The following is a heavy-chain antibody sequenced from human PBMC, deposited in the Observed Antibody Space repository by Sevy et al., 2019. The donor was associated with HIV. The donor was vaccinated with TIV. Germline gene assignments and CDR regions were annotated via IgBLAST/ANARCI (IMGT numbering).Heavy chain of an antibody. V-gene: IGHV3-48*02. CDR3: AREAYYYDSREENWFDP. CDR2: ISRTSTTT. J-gene: IGHJ5*02. D-gene: IGHD3-22*01. Sequence: GGSLRLSCKASGFTFSTYSMHWVRQAPGKGLEWVSSISRTSTTTYYADSAKVRFTISRDNAKNSLYLQMNSLGDEDTAVYYSAREAYYYDSREENWFDPWGQGTLVTVSS. CDR1: GFTFSTYS.